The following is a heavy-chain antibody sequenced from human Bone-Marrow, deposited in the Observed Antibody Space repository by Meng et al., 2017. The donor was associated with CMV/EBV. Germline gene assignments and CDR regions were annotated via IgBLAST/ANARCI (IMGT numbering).Heavy chain of an antibody. J-gene: IGHJ5*02. CDR2: IKQDGSEK. D-gene: IGHD1-1*01. Sequence: GESLKISCVASGFTFNTYWMSWVRQAPGKGLEWVANIKQDGSEKYYVDSAKGRFTISRDNAKNSLYLQMSSLRAGDSAVYYCASGSRTASNPWGQGTLVTVSS. CDR1: GFTFNTYW. CDR3: ASGSRTASNP. V-gene: IGHV3-7*01.